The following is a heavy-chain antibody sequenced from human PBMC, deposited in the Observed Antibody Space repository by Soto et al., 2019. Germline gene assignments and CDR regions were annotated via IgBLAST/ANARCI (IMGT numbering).Heavy chain of an antibody. J-gene: IGHJ5*02. Sequence: EVQLVESGGGLVQPGGSLRVSCAASGFTLRSHRIHWVRQAPGKGLEWVSRIDTAGGGTSYADSVKGRFTISTDNAKNTVDLQVKGLRAADTAVYYGATVFDLWGQGALVTVSS. CDR2: IDTAGGGT. V-gene: IGHV3-74*01. CDR1: GFTLRSHR. CDR3: ATVFDL.